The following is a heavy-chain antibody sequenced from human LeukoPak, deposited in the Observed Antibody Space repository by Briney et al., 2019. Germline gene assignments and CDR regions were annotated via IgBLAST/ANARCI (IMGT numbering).Heavy chain of an antibody. V-gene: IGHV1-8*01. CDR2: MNPNSGNT. J-gene: IGHJ6*03. CDR1: GYTFTSYD. Sequence: ASVKVSCKASGYTFTSYDINWVRQATGQGLEWMGWMNPNSGNTGYAQKFQGRVTMTRNTSISTAYMELSSLRSEDTAVYYCARWGITIFGVVDYYYYMDVWGKGTTVTVSS. D-gene: IGHD3-3*01. CDR3: ARWGITIFGVVDYYYYMDV.